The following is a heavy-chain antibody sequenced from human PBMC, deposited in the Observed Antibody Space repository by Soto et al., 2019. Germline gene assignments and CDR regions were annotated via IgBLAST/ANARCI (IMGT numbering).Heavy chain of an antibody. CDR2: IYYSGDT. D-gene: IGHD1-7*01. J-gene: IGHJ6*02. CDR3: ARDWNYYGPYNYGMDV. Sequence: QVQLQESGPGLVKPSQTLSLTCTVSGGAISRGGYYWSWIRQHPGKGLEWIGYIYYSGDTYYNPSLNGRVIISVDTSKNQFSLKLTSVSAADTAVYYCARDWNYYGPYNYGMDVWGQGTTVTVSS. V-gene: IGHV4-31*03. CDR1: GGAISRGGYY.